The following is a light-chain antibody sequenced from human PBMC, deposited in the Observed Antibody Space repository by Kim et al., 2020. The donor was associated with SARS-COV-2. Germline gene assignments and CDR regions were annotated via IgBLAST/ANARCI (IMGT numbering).Light chain of an antibody. Sequence: EIVMTQSPATLSVSPGERSTLSCRASQGVSSNLAWYQQKPGQDPRLLIYGASTRATGIPARFSGSGSGTEFTLTISSLQSEDFAVYYCQQYNNWPPLTFGGGTKVDIK. CDR1: QGVSSN. CDR3: QQYNNWPPLT. J-gene: IGKJ4*01. CDR2: GAS. V-gene: IGKV3-15*01.